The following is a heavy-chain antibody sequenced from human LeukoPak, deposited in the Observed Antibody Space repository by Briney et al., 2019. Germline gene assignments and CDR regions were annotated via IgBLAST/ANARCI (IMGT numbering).Heavy chain of an antibody. J-gene: IGHJ4*02. CDR1: GYSFTNYW. Sequence: PGESLKISCKGSGYSFTNYWISWVRQMPGKGLEWMGRIDPSDSYTNYSPSFQGHVTISADKSISTAYLQWSSLKASDTAMYYCARHCLSSSCYRAADYWGQGTLVTVSS. V-gene: IGHV5-10-1*01. D-gene: IGHD2-2*01. CDR3: ARHCLSSSCYRAADY. CDR2: IDPSDSYT.